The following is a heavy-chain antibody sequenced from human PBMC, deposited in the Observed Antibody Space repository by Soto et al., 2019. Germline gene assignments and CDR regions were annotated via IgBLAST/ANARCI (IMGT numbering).Heavy chain of an antibody. V-gene: IGHV3-23*01. CDR1: GFTFSSYA. Sequence: GGSLRLSCAASGFTFSSYAMSWVRQAPGKGLEWVSAISGSGGSTYYADSVKGRFTISRDNSKNTLYLQMNSLRVEDTAVYYCVKDGETPEYGDYRYYFDYWGQGTLVTVSS. CDR2: ISGSGGST. J-gene: IGHJ4*02. CDR3: VKDGETPEYGDYRYYFDY. D-gene: IGHD4-17*01.